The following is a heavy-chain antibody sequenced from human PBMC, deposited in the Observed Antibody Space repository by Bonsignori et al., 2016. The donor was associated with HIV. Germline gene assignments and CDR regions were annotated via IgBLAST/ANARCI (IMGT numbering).Heavy chain of an antibody. Sequence: VRQAPGKGLEWVANIKQDGSEKYYVDSVKGRFTISRDNAKNSLYLQMNSLRAEDTAVYYCASSAAAGLFDYWGQGTLVTVSS. D-gene: IGHD6-13*01. CDR2: IKQDGSEK. V-gene: IGHV3-7*03. J-gene: IGHJ4*02. CDR3: ASSAAAGLFDY.